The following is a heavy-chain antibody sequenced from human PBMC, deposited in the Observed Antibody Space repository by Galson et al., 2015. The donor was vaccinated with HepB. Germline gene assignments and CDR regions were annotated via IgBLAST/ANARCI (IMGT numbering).Heavy chain of an antibody. CDR2: IWYDGSNK. CDR3: AKDPHRIVGATGIDY. D-gene: IGHD1-26*01. J-gene: IGHJ4*02. Sequence: SLRLSCAASGFTFSSYGMHWVRQAPGKGLEWVAVIWYDGSNKYYADSVKGRFTISRDNSKNTLYLQMNSLRAEDTAVYYCAKDPHRIVGATGIDYWGQGTLVTVSS. V-gene: IGHV3-33*06. CDR1: GFTFSSYG.